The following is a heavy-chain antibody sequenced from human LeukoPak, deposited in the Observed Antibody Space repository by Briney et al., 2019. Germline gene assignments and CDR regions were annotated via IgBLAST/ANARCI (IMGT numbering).Heavy chain of an antibody. CDR2: IFNSGST. CDR1: GGSISRYY. CDR3: ARGDFWSGARHSYYFYYYMDV. D-gene: IGHD3-3*01. J-gene: IGHJ6*03. V-gene: IGHV4-59*01. Sequence: SETLSLTCTVSGGSISRYYWSWIRQPPGKGLEWIGYIFNSGSTNYNPSLKSRVTISIDTSKNQFSLKLSSVTAADTAVYYCARGDFWSGARHSYYFYYYMDVWGKGTTVTVSS.